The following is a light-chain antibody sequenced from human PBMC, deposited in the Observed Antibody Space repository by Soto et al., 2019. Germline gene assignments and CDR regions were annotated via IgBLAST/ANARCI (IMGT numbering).Light chain of an antibody. V-gene: IGKV3-20*01. Sequence: EIVLTQYPGTLSSSTGERANLACRASQSVSSSYLACYQQKHGQAPRLVLYGASIRATGIPDRFSGSGSATDSTLTISRLEPEDFEVYYFQQYGSSLFTLGHGTKVDIK. J-gene: IGKJ3*01. CDR1: QSVSSSY. CDR3: QQYGSSLFT. CDR2: GAS.